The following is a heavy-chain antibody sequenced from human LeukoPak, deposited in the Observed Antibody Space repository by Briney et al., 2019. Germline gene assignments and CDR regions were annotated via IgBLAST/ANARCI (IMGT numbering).Heavy chain of an antibody. V-gene: IGHV4-39*01. J-gene: IGHJ4*02. CDR2: IYYSGST. Sequence: PSETLSLTCTVSGGSISSSSYYWGWIRQPPGKGLEWIGSIYYSGSTYYNPSLKSRVTISVDTSKNQFSLKLSSVTAADTAVYYCARGLEVAGNYFDYWGQGTLVTVYS. D-gene: IGHD6-19*01. CDR3: ARGLEVAGNYFDY. CDR1: GGSISSSSYY.